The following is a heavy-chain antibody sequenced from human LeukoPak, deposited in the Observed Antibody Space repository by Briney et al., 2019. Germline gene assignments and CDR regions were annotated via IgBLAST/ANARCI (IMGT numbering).Heavy chain of an antibody. J-gene: IGHJ4*02. D-gene: IGHD5-24*01. CDR3: ARATPGGLHGYSFDY. V-gene: IGHV1-8*02. CDR2: MNPNSGNT. Sequence: ASVKVSCKPSGYTFKNYDINWVRQATGQGLEWMGLMNPNSGNTGFAQKFQDRVSMTRDTSINTAYMELTSLRSGDTAVYYCARATPGGLHGYSFDYWGQGTVVTVYS. CDR1: GYTFKNYD.